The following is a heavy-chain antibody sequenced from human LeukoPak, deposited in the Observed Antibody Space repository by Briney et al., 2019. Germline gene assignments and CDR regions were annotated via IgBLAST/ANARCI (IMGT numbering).Heavy chain of an antibody. J-gene: IGHJ4*02. CDR2: INHSGST. V-gene: IGHV4-34*01. Sequence: SETLSLTCAVYGGSFSGYYWSWIRQPPGKGLEWIGEINHSGSTNYNPSLKSRVTISVDTSKNQFSLKLSSVTAADTAVYYCARTTPPAATVEAYFDYWGQGTLVTVSS. D-gene: IGHD2-2*01. CDR1: GGSFSGYY. CDR3: ARTTPPAATVEAYFDY.